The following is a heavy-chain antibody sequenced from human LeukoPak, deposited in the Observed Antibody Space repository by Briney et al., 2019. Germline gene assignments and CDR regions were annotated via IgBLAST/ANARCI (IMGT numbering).Heavy chain of an antibody. CDR2: ISGSGENT. D-gene: IGHD6-13*01. CDR3: ARAAASKPVGY. CDR1: GLTFSSSS. V-gene: IGHV3-21*01. Sequence: GGSLRLSCAASGLTFSSSSMTWVRQAPGKGLEWVSCISGSGENTYYADSVKGRFTISRDNAKNSLYLQMNSLRAEDTAVYYCARAAASKPVGYWGQGTLVTVSS. J-gene: IGHJ4*02.